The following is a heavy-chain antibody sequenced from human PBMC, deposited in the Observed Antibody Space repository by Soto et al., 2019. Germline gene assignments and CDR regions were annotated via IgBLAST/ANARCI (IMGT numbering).Heavy chain of an antibody. D-gene: IGHD6-19*01. J-gene: IGHJ6*02. CDR2: ISYDGSNK. CDR1: GFTFSSYG. Sequence: PGGSLRLSCAASGFTFSSYGMHWVRQAPGKGLEWVAVISYDGSNKYYADSVKGRFTISRDNSENTLYLQMNSLRAEDTAVYYCAKNGAVAGYYYFGMDVWGQGTTVTVTS. V-gene: IGHV3-30*18. CDR3: AKNGAVAGYYYFGMDV.